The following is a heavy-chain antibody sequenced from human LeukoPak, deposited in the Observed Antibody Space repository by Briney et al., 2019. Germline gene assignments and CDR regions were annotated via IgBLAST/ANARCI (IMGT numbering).Heavy chain of an antibody. J-gene: IGHJ4*02. D-gene: IGHD6-19*01. Sequence: PGGSLRLSCAASGFTFSSYSMNWVRQAPGKGLEWVSYISSSSSTIYYADSVKGRFTISRDNAKNSLYLQMNSLRAEDTAVYYCARGGQWLVKYVVYWGQGTLVTVSS. CDR2: ISSSSSTI. V-gene: IGHV3-48*01. CDR3: ARGGQWLVKYVVY. CDR1: GFTFSSYS.